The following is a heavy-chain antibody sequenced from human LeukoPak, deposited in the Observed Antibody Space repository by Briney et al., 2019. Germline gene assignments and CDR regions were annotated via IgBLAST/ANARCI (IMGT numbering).Heavy chain of an antibody. Sequence: ASVKVSCKASGYTFTSYGISWVRQAPGQGLEWMGWISAYNGNTNYAQKLQGRVTMTTDTSTSTAYMELRSLRSDDTAVYYCARDLGTNYSGSYQGYFDYWGQGTLVTVSS. CDR1: GYTFTSYG. CDR3: ARDLGTNYSGSYQGYFDY. D-gene: IGHD1-26*01. J-gene: IGHJ4*02. V-gene: IGHV1-18*01. CDR2: ISAYNGNT.